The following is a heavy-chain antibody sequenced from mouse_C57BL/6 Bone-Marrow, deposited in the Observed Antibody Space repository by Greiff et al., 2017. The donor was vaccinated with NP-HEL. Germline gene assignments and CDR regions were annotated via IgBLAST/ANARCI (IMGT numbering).Heavy chain of an antibody. CDR3: ARSGYYGPRGGYFDV. Sequence: QVQLQQSGAELVRPGTSVKMSCKASGYTFTNYWIGWAKQRPGHGLEWIGDIYPGGGYTNYNEKFKGKATLTADKSSSTAYMQFSSLTSEDSAIYYCARSGYYGPRGGYFDVWGTGTTVTVSS. J-gene: IGHJ1*03. V-gene: IGHV1-63*01. CDR1: GYTFTNYW. D-gene: IGHD1-1*01. CDR2: IYPGGGYT.